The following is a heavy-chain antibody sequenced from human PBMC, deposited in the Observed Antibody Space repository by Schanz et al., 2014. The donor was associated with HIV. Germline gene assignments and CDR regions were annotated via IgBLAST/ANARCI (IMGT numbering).Heavy chain of an antibody. CDR3: ATAAVTDYSDN. V-gene: IGHV3-33*08. Sequence: VQLVESGGGLVKPGRSLRLSCAASGFTFSTCGMHWVRQAPGKGLECVAFIWYDGSNKYYADSVKGRFTISRDNSKNTLYLQMNSLRGEDTAVYYCATAAVTDYSDNWGQGTLVTVSS. D-gene: IGHD4-17*01. J-gene: IGHJ4*02. CDR1: GFTFSTCG. CDR2: IWYDGSNK.